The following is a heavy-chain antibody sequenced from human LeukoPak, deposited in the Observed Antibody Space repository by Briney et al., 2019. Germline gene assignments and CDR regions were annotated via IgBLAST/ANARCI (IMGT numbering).Heavy chain of an antibody. V-gene: IGHV1-2*02. CDR2: INPNSGGT. J-gene: IGHJ5*02. Sequence: GASVKVSCKASGYTFTGYYMHWVRQAPGQGLEWMGWINPNSGGTNYAQKFQGRVTMTRDTSISTAYMELSRLRSDDTAVYYCARVVHWFGEPVSWFDPWGQGTLVTVSS. CDR3: ARVVHWFGEPVSWFDP. D-gene: IGHD3-10*01. CDR1: GYTFTGYY.